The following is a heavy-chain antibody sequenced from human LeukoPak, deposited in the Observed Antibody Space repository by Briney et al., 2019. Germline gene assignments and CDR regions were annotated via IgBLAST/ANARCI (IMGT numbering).Heavy chain of an antibody. CDR2: IYYSGST. CDR3: ARQSAGAFDI. Sequence: PSETLSLTRTVSGGSISSYYWSWIRQPPGKGLEWIGYIYYSGSTNYNPSLKSRVTISVDTSKNQFSLKLSSVTAADTAVYYCARQSAGAFDIWGQGTMVTVSS. CDR1: GGSISSYY. D-gene: IGHD3-10*01. V-gene: IGHV4-59*08. J-gene: IGHJ3*02.